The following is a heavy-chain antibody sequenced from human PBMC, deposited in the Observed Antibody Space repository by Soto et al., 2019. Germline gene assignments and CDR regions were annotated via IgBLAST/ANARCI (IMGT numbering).Heavy chain of an antibody. CDR3: ARETSSWSLDY. D-gene: IGHD6-13*01. Sequence: VGSLRLSCAASGFTFSTYWMHWVRQAPGKGLVWVSRSNSDGRSTDHADSVKGRFTISRDNAKNTLYLQMNSLRVEDTAVYYLARETSSWSLDYWGQGMLVTVSS. J-gene: IGHJ4*02. V-gene: IGHV3-74*01. CDR2: SNSDGRST. CDR1: GFTFSTYW.